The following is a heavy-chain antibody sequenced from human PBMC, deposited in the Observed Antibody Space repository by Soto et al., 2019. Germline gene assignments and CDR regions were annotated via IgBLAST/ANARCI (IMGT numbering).Heavy chain of an antibody. CDR2: INHSGST. CDR3: ARSEATVLDY. CDR1: GGSFSGYY. V-gene: IGHV4-34*01. J-gene: IGHJ4*02. Sequence: SETLSLTCAVYGGSFSGYYWSWIRQPPGKGLEWIGEINHSGSTNYNPSLKSRVTISVDTSKNQFSLKLSSVTAADTAVYYCARSEATVLDYWGQGTLVTVSS. D-gene: IGHD4-17*01.